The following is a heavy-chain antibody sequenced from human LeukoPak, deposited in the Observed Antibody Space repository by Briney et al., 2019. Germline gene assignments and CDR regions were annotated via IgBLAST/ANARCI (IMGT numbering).Heavy chain of an antibody. CDR2: IYTSGST. CDR3: ARDGYTGGYFDY. J-gene: IGHJ4*02. CDR1: GGSFSSGSYY. V-gene: IGHV4-61*02. D-gene: IGHD5-24*01. Sequence: SETLSLTCTVSGGSFSSGSYYWSWIRQPAGKGLEWIGRIYTSGSTNYNPSLKSRVTISVDTSKNQFSLKLSSVTAADTAVYYCARDGYTGGYFDYWGQGTLVTVSS.